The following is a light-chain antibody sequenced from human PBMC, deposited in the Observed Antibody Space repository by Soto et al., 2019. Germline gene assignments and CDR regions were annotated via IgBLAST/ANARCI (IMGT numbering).Light chain of an antibody. CDR2: GVS. CDR1: SRDVGGYNY. Sequence: QSALTQPASVSGAPGQSVTISCTGTSRDVGGYNYVSWYQHYPGKAPKVIIYGVSRRPSGISNRFSGSKSGTTASLTISGLQAEDEADYYCRSYNSSINDWVFGGGTKLTVL. CDR3: RSYNSSINDWV. J-gene: IGLJ3*02. V-gene: IGLV2-14*01.